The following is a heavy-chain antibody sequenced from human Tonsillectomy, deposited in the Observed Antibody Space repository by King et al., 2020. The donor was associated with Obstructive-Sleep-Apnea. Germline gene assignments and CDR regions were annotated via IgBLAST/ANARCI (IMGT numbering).Heavy chain of an antibody. CDR2: IRDNTYGVTT. CDR1: GFIFGDYA. V-gene: IGHV3-49*03. J-gene: IGHJ4*02. CDR3: SRGATPADY. Sequence: VQLVESGGGLVQPGRSLRLSCTTSGFIFGDYAMTWFRQAPGKGLEWVGFIRDNTYGVTTDYAASVKGRFTISRDDSNGIAFLQMNSLKTEDTAMYFCSRGATPADYWGQGTLVTVSS.